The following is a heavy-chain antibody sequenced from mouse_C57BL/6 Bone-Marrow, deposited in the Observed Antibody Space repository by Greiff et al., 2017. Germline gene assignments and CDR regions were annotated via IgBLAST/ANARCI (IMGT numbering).Heavy chain of an antibody. CDR2: INYDGSST. D-gene: IGHD5-1-1*01. V-gene: IGHV5-16*01. J-gene: IGHJ2*01. CDR1: GFTFSDYY. Sequence: DVKLVESEGGLVQPGSSMKLSCTASGFTFSDYYMAWVRQVPEKGLEWVANINYDGSSTYYLDSLKSRFIISRDNAKNILYLQLSSLKSEDTATYYCARGRDTLYCWGQGTTLTVSS. CDR3: ARGRDTLYC.